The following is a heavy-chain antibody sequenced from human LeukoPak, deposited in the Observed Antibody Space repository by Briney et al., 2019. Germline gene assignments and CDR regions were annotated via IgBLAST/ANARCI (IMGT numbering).Heavy chain of an antibody. Sequence: GSPRPFCATSGFTGGNNYQNWVRPAPGKGLEWVSLIFSHGETSYADSVKGRFTISRDNSKNTLYLQMNGLRVEDTAVYYCARDPPAVSINTYAWGQGTLVTVSS. V-gene: IGHV3-66*01. CDR3: ARDPPAVSINTYA. CDR2: IFSHGET. J-gene: IGHJ4*02. CDR1: GFTGGNNY. D-gene: IGHD2-8*01.